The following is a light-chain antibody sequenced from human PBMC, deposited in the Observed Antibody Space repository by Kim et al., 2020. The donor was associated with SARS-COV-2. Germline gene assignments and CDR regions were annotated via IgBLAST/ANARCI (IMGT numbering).Light chain of an antibody. CDR2: EDN. J-gene: IGLJ3*02. V-gene: IGLV6-57*02. CDR1: SGSIASNY. Sequence: NFMLTQPHSVSESPGKTVTISCTGSSGSIASNYVQWYQQRPGSVPTTVIYEDNQRPSGVPDRFSGSIDSSSNSASLTISGLKTEDEADYYCQSSDSSNWMFGGGTQLTVL. CDR3: QSSDSSNWM.